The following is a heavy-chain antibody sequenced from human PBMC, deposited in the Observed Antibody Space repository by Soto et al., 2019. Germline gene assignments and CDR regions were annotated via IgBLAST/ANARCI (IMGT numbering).Heavy chain of an antibody. CDR1: GFSFSSYG. D-gene: IGHD6-13*01. J-gene: IGHJ6*02. CDR2: ISYDGSNK. CDR3: AKELNSSRWYDYCGMDV. Sequence: GGSLRPSCAASGFSFSSYGMHWVRQAPGKGPEWVAVISYDGSNKYYADSVKGRFTISRDKSKNTLYLQMNSLRAEDTAVYYCAKELNSSRWYDYCGMDVWAQRTTVTVSS. V-gene: IGHV3-30*18.